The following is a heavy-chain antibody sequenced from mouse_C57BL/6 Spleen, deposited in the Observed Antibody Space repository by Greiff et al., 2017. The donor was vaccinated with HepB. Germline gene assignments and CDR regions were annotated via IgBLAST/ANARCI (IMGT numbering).Heavy chain of an antibody. Sequence: DVKLVESGGGLVKPGGSLKLSCAASGFTFSDYGMHWVRQAPEKGLEWVAYISSGSSTIYYADTVKGRFTISRDNAKNTLFLQMTSLRSEDTAMYYCARDGSSYSYYFDYWGQGTTLTVSS. J-gene: IGHJ2*01. CDR3: ARDGSSYSYYFDY. V-gene: IGHV5-17*01. CDR1: GFTFSDYG. CDR2: ISSGSSTI. D-gene: IGHD1-1*01.